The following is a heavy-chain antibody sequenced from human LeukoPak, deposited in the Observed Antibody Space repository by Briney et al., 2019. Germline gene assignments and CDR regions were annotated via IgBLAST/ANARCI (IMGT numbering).Heavy chain of an antibody. J-gene: IGHJ4*02. D-gene: IGHD6-19*01. Sequence: SVKVSCKASGGIFSSYTISWVRRAPGHGLEWMGGIIPIFGTANYVQKFHGRVTITADESTSTAYMDLSSLRSEDTAVYYCATVDRYSSWSNYFDSWGQGTVVSVSS. CDR3: ATVDRYSSWSNYFDS. CDR2: IIPIFGTA. V-gene: IGHV1-69*01. CDR1: GGIFSSYT.